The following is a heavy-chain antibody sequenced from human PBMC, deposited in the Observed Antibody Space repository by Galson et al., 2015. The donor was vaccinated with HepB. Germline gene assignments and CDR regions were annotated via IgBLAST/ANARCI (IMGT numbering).Heavy chain of an antibody. CDR1: GFTVSSNY. CDR2: IYSGGST. V-gene: IGHV3-53*01. Sequence: SLRLSCAASGFTVSSNYMSWVRQAPGKGLEWVSVIYSGGSTYYADSVKGRFTISRDNSKNTLYLQMNSLRAEDTAVYYCARLTYYYYYMDVWGKGTTVTVSS. CDR3: ARLTYYYYYMDV. J-gene: IGHJ6*03.